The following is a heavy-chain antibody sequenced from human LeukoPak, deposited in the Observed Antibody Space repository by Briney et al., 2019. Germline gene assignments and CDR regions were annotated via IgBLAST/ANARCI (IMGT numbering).Heavy chain of an antibody. Sequence: ASVKVSCKASGGTFSSYAISWVRQAPGKGLEWVSYISSSSTIYYADSVKGRFTISRDNAKNSLYLQMNSLRDEDTAVYYCARDLAYSSSSGGAYWGQGTLVTVSS. V-gene: IGHV3-48*02. J-gene: IGHJ4*02. CDR3: ARDLAYSSSSGGAY. D-gene: IGHD6-6*01. CDR2: ISSSSTI. CDR1: GGTFSSYA.